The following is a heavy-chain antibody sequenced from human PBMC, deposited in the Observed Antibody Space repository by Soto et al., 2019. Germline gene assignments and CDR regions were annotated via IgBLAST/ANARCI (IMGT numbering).Heavy chain of an antibody. V-gene: IGHV3-23*01. CDR1: GFTFSAYA. D-gene: IGHD6-13*01. CDR3: VKGGQQQLISNS. J-gene: IGHJ5*02. CDR2: IGDIATGS. Sequence: EVQLLESGGGLVQPGGSLRLSCAASGFTFSAYAMNWVRQAPGKGLEWVSTIGDIATGSFYADSVKGRFSISRDSSKNTVFLQMNSLRVDDTGVYYCVKGGQQQLISNSWGQGTLVTVSS.